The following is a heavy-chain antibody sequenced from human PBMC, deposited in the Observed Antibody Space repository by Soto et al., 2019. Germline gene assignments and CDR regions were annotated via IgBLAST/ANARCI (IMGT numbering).Heavy chain of an antibody. CDR1: GYSFTSYW. J-gene: IGHJ2*01. D-gene: IGHD3-22*01. CDR2: IDPSDSYT. V-gene: IGHV5-10-1*03. Sequence: EVQLVQSGAEVKKPGESLRISCKGSGYSFTSYWISWVRQMPGKGLEWMGRIDPSDSYTNYSPSFQGHVTISADKSISTAYLQWSSLKASDTAMYYCASRHPYSSGYYQNWYFDLWGRGTLVTVSS. CDR3: ASRHPYSSGYYQNWYFDL.